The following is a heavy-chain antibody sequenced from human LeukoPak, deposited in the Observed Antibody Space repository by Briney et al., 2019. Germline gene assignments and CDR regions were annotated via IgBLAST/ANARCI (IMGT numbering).Heavy chain of an antibody. V-gene: IGHV3-7*01. CDR3: ATDGGPFDH. CDR1: GFGFSGYW. CDR2: IKQDASER. D-gene: IGHD3-3*01. J-gene: IGHJ4*02. Sequence: GGSLRLSCAGSGFGFSGYWMSWVRQVPGKGLEWVANIKQDASERYYVDSVGGRFTISRDNTRNSQYLQMNSLRVEDTAMYYCATDGGPFDHWGQGILVTVSS.